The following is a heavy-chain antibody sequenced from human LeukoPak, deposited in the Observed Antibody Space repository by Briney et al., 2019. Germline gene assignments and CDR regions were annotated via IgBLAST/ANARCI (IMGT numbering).Heavy chain of an antibody. J-gene: IGHJ6*02. Sequence: PSETLSLTCTVSGGSISSSSYYWGWIRQPPGKGLEWIGSIYHSGSTYYNPSLKSRVTISVDTSKNQFSLKLSSVTAADTAVYYCARGSRPAAARGYYGMDVWGQGTTVTVSS. CDR3: ARGSRPAAARGYYGMDV. CDR2: IYHSGST. V-gene: IGHV4-39*07. D-gene: IGHD2-2*01. CDR1: GGSISSSSYY.